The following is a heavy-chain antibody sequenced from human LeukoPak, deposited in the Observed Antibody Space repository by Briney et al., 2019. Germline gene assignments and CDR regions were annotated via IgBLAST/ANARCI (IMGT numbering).Heavy chain of an antibody. V-gene: IGHV1-2*02. CDR3: ARGAHNRYWLDP. Sequence: GASVRLSCKTFGYTFIDYYLHWVRQAPGQGLEWMGWINPSSGVGSPAQKFQGRVTMTRDTSISTAYMEISGLRSDDTAEYFCARGAHNRYWLDPWGQGTLVTVSS. D-gene: IGHD5-24*01. J-gene: IGHJ5*02. CDR1: GYTFIDYY. CDR2: INPSSGVG.